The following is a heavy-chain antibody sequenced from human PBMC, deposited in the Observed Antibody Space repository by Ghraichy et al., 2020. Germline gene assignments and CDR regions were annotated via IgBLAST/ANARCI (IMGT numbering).Heavy chain of an antibody. J-gene: IGHJ5*02. CDR2: IIPILGIA. CDR3: ARDFPPGISRFDP. V-gene: IGHV1-69*04. Sequence: KVSCKASGGTFSSYAISWVRQAPGQGLEWMGRIIPILGIANYAQKFQGRVTITADKSTSTAYMELSSLRSEDTAVYYCARDFPPGISRFDPWGQGTLVTVSS. CDR1: GGTFSSYA.